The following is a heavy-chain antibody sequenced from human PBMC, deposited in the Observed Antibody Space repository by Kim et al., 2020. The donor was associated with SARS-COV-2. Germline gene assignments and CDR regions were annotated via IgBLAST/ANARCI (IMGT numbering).Heavy chain of an antibody. CDR1: GGSISSYY. CDR2: IYYSGST. CDR3: ARAGSGYDYFLDY. Sequence: SETLSLTCTVSGGSISSYYWSWIRQPPGKGLEWIGYIYYSGSTNYNPSLKSRVTISVDTSKNQFSLKLSSVTAADTAVYYCARAGSGYDYFLDYWGQGTLVTVSP. V-gene: IGHV4-59*01. D-gene: IGHD5-12*01. J-gene: IGHJ4*02.